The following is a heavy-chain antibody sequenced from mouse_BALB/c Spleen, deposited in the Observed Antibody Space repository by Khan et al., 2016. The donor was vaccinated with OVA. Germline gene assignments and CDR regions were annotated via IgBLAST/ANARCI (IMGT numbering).Heavy chain of an antibody. Sequence: QVQLKESGPAMVAPSQSLSITCTVSGFSLTSYGVHWVRQPPGKGLEWLGVIWAGGSTNYNSALMSRLSISKDNSKSQVFLKMNSLQTDDTAMYYCARDYGNYGWYFDVWGAGTTVTVSS. V-gene: IGHV2-9*02. J-gene: IGHJ1*01. CDR2: IWAGGST. D-gene: IGHD2-1*01. CDR3: ARDYGNYGWYFDV. CDR1: GFSLTSYG.